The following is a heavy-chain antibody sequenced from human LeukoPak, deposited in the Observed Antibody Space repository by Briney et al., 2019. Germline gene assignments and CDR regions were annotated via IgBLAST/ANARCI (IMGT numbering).Heavy chain of an antibody. V-gene: IGHV3-48*03. CDR2: ISRSGRTK. J-gene: IGHJ4*02. D-gene: IGHD3-10*01. Sequence: PGGSLRLSCAASGFAFSSYEMNWVRQAPGKGLEWVSYISRSGRTKYCAESVKGRFTFSRDNAMNSVFLQMNSLRAEDTAVYYCARSPSGSDPYYFDFWGQGTLVTVSS. CDR3: ARSPSGSDPYYFDF. CDR1: GFAFSSYE.